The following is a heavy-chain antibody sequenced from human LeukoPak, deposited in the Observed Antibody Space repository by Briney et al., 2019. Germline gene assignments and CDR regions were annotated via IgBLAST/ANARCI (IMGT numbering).Heavy chain of an antibody. CDR2: ISFSGST. CDR3: ARAYYYDSSGSPAECWFDP. CDR1: GDSISGGGYF. V-gene: IGHV4-31*03. Sequence: PSETLSLTCSVSGDSISGGGYFWSWIRHPPGKGLEWIGYISFSGSTYYSPSLESRVSISVDTSKKQFSLKLSSVTAADTAVYYCARAYYYDSSGSPAECWFDPWGQGTLVTVSP. J-gene: IGHJ5*02. D-gene: IGHD3-22*01.